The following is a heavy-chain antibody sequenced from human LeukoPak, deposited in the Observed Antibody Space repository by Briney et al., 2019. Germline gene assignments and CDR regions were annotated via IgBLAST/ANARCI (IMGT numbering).Heavy chain of an antibody. D-gene: IGHD1-26*01. Sequence: GGSLRLSCAASGFTFSSYEMNWVRQAPGKGLVWVSRINSDGSSTTYADSVKGRFTISRDNDKNTLYLQMNSLRAEDTAVYYCAKGIVGATSWGQGTLVTVSS. CDR2: INSDGSST. V-gene: IGHV3-74*01. CDR1: GFTFSSYE. J-gene: IGHJ5*02. CDR3: AKGIVGATS.